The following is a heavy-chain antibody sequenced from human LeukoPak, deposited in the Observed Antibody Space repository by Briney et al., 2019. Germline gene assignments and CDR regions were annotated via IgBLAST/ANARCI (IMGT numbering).Heavy chain of an antibody. V-gene: IGHV3-30*18. Sequence: GGSLRPSCAASGFTFSSYGMHWVRQAPGKGLEWVAVISYDGSSKYYADSVKGRFTISRDNSKNTLYLQMNSLRAEDTAVYYCAKGSANYDFWSGGHDAFDIWGQGTMVTVSS. CDR1: GFTFSSYG. J-gene: IGHJ3*02. D-gene: IGHD3-3*01. CDR3: AKGSANYDFWSGGHDAFDI. CDR2: ISYDGSSK.